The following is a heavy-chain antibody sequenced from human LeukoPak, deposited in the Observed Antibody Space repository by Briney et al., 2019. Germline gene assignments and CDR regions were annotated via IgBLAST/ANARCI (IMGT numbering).Heavy chain of an antibody. D-gene: IGHD3-22*01. Sequence: GGSLRLSCAASGFTFSRYWMHWVRQAPGKGLVWVSRINSDGSSTSYADSVKGRFTISRDNAKNTLYLQMNSPRAEDTAVYYCARDYYDSSGYHAFDYWGQGALVTVSS. CDR1: GFTFSRYW. CDR2: INSDGSST. V-gene: IGHV3-74*01. J-gene: IGHJ4*02. CDR3: ARDYYDSSGYHAFDY.